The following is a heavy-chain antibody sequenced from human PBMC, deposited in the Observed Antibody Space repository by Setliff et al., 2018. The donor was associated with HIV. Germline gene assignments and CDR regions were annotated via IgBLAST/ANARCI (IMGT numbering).Heavy chain of an antibody. CDR1: GYTFTSYG. J-gene: IGHJ4*02. V-gene: IGHV1-18*04. CDR3: ARELPDSSSWVDY. D-gene: IGHD6-13*01. CDR2: ISTYKGNT. Sequence: ASVKVSCKASGYTFTSYGISWVRQAPGQGLEWMGWISTYKGNTKYEQKFQGRVTMTTDTSTSTAYMELRSLRSDDTAIYYCARELPDSSSWVDYWGQGTLVTVSS.